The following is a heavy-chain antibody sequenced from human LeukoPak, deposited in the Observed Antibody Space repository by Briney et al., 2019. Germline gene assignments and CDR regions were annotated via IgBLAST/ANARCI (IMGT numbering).Heavy chain of an antibody. J-gene: IGHJ4*02. Sequence: SGTLSLTCAVSGGSGGSISSSNYWSWVRQPPGKGLEWIGEIYHSGSTNYNPSLKSRVTISVDTSKNQFSLKLSSVTAADTAVYYCARHADVDTAMVGYWGQGTLVTVSS. D-gene: IGHD5-18*01. CDR1: GGSGGSISSSNY. CDR2: IYHSGST. V-gene: IGHV4-4*02. CDR3: ARHADVDTAMVGY.